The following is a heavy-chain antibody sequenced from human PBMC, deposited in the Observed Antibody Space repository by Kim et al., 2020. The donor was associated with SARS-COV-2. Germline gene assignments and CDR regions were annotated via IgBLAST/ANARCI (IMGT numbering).Heavy chain of an antibody. CDR2: IYSGGST. D-gene: IGHD1-26*01. CDR3: ARVAWDDAFDI. Sequence: GGSLRLSCAASGFTVSSNYMSWVRQAPGKGLEWVSVIYSGGSTYYADSVKGRFTISRDNYKNTLYLQMNSLRAEDTAVYYCARVAWDDAFDIWGQGTMVTVSS. CDR1: GFTVSSNY. J-gene: IGHJ3*02. V-gene: IGHV3-53*01.